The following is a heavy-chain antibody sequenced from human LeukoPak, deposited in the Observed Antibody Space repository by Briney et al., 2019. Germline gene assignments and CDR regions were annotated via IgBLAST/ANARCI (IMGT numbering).Heavy chain of an antibody. V-gene: IGHV4-39*01. CDR2: IYYTGSA. D-gene: IGHD2-2*01. CDR3: ARRGISYSTGFFEY. Sequence: SETLSLTCAVSGGSVSGGKDFWGWVRQPPGKGLEWIGNIYYTGSAYYNPSLKSRVTISADTSKNEFSLNLRSVTAADTAVYYCARRGISYSTGFFEYWGQRTLVTVSS. CDR1: GGSVSGGKDF. J-gene: IGHJ4*02.